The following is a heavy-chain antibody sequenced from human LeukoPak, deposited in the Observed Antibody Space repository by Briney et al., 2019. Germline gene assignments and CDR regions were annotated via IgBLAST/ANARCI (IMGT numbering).Heavy chain of an antibody. Sequence: GGSLRLSCAASGFTFSSYWMHWVRQAPGKGLVWVSPINSDGSSTSYADSVKGRFTTSRDNAKNTLYLQMNSLRAEDTAVYYCARDRQPAYGSGSENWFDPWGQGTLVTVSS. J-gene: IGHJ5*02. CDR1: GFTFSSYW. CDR3: ARDRQPAYGSGSENWFDP. CDR2: INSDGSST. V-gene: IGHV3-74*01. D-gene: IGHD3-10*01.